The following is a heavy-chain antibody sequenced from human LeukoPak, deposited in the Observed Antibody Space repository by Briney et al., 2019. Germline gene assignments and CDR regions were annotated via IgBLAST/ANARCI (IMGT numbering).Heavy chain of an antibody. D-gene: IGHD2-2*01. CDR1: GYTFTSYD. Sequence: GASVKVSCKASGYTFTSYDINWVRQATAQGLEWMGWMNPNSGNTGYAQKFQGRVTMTRNTSISTAYMELSSLRSEDTAVYYCARGLVPAAIESYYYYYGMDVWGQGTTVTVSS. CDR2: MNPNSGNT. CDR3: ARGLVPAAIESYYYYYGMDV. V-gene: IGHV1-8*01. J-gene: IGHJ6*02.